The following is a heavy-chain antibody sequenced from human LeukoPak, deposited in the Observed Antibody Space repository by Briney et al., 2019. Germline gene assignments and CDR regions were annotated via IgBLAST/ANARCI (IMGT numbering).Heavy chain of an antibody. CDR3: ARRAGGHYYFDY. D-gene: IGHD2-21*02. Sequence: SETLSLTCTVSGGSISSYYWSWIRQPPGKGLEWIGYIYYSGSTNYNPSLKSRVTISVDTSKNQFSLKLSSVTAADTAVYYCARRAGGHYYFDYWGQGTLVTVSS. J-gene: IGHJ4*02. V-gene: IGHV4-59*08. CDR1: GGSISSYY. CDR2: IYYSGST.